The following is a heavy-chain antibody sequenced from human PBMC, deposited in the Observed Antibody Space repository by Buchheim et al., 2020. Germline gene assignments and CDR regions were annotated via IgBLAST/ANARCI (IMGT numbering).Heavy chain of an antibody. Sequence: QVQLVESGGGVVQPGRSLRLSCAASGFTFSSYGMHWVRQAPGKGLEWVAVISYDGSNKYYADSVKGRFTISRDNSKNTLYLQMNSLRAEDTAVYYCAKDSTYYDFWSGYFGGYYYGMDVWGQGTT. J-gene: IGHJ6*02. CDR2: ISYDGSNK. D-gene: IGHD3-3*01. CDR1: GFTFSSYG. CDR3: AKDSTYYDFWSGYFGGYYYGMDV. V-gene: IGHV3-30*18.